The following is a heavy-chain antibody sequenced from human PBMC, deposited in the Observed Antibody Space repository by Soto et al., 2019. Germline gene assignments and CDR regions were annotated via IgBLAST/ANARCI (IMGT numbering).Heavy chain of an antibody. CDR2: ISSSGSTI. V-gene: IGHV3-48*03. CDR1: GFTFSSYE. CDR3: ARGQYSSGGGYFDY. J-gene: IGHJ4*02. Sequence: EVQLVESGGGLVQPGGSLRLSCAASGFTFSSYEMNWVRQAPGKGLEWVSYISSSGSTIYYADSVKSRFTISRDNAKKPLYLQMNSLGAEDTAVYYCARGQYSSGGGYFDYWGQETLVTVSS. D-gene: IGHD6-19*01.